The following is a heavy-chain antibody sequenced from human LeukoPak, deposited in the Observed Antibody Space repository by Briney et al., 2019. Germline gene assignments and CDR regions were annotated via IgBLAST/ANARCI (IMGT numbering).Heavy chain of an antibody. CDR3: ARDNSVGDIAWWFDP. Sequence: SVKVSCKASGGTFSSYAISWVRQAPGQGLEWMGGIIPIFGTANYAQKFQGRVTITADKSTSTDYMELSSLRSEDTAVYYCARDNSVGDIAWWFDPWGQGTLVTVSS. V-gene: IGHV1-69*06. J-gene: IGHJ5*02. CDR2: IIPIFGTA. CDR1: GGTFSSYA. D-gene: IGHD3-16*02.